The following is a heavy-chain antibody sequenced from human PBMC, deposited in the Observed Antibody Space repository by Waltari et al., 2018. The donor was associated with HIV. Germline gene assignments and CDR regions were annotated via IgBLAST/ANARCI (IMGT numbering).Heavy chain of an antibody. D-gene: IGHD4-4*01. J-gene: IGHJ5*02. CDR2: RSYSAST. CDR1: GGSMTSSSYY. Sequence: QLQLQESGPGLVKSPETLSLTCTVSGGSMTSSSYYWGWIRQPPGKGLGWIGSRSYSASTYLNPSLRSRLTISVDTSKNQVSLKLTSVTTADTAVYYCARSFSGYSNYFDPWGQGTLVTVSS. V-gene: IGHV4-39*01. CDR3: ARSFSGYSNYFDP.